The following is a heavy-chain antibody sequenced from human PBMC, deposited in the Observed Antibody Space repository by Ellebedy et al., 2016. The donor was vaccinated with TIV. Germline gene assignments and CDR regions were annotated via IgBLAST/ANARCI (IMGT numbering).Heavy chain of an antibody. CDR2: IWRDGIRE. CDR1: GFTFSAYG. Sequence: PGGSLRLSCAASGFTFSAYGLHWVRQAPGKGLEWVAVIWRDGIREIYADSVKGRFTISRDNSKDTVFLQMNSLRAEDTAVYYCARESDLGSIGAGFDYWGQGDLVTVSS. CDR3: ARESDLGSIGAGFDY. D-gene: IGHD3-3*01. J-gene: IGHJ4*02. V-gene: IGHV3-33*01.